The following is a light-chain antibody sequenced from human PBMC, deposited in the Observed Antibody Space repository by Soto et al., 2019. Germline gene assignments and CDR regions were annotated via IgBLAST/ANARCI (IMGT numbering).Light chain of an antibody. CDR2: EVS. CDR3: SSYTSSSTVV. J-gene: IGLJ2*01. CDR1: SSDVCGYNY. V-gene: IGLV2-14*01. Sequence: QSALTQPASVSGSPGQSITISCTGTSSDVCGYNYVSWYQQHPGKAPNLMIYEVSNRPSGVSNPFSGSKSGNTASLTISGLQAEDEADYYCSSYTSSSTVVFGGGTKVTVL.